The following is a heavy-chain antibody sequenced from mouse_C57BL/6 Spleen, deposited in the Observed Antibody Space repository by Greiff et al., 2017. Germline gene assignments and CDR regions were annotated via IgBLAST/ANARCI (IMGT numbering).Heavy chain of an antibody. V-gene: IGHV1-72*01. CDR2: IDPNSGGT. J-gene: IGHJ2*01. CDR3: ARGYDYGMNYFGC. Sequence: VQLQQPGAELVKPGASVKLSCKASGYTFTSYWMHWVKQRPGRGLEWIGRIDPNSGGTKYNEKFKSKATLTVDKPSSTAYMQLSSLKSEDSAVYNCARGYDYGMNYFGCWGQGTTLTVSS. D-gene: IGHD2-4*01. CDR1: GYTFTSYW.